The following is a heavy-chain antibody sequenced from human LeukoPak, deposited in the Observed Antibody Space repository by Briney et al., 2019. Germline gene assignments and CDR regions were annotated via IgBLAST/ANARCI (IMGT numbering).Heavy chain of an antibody. CDR1: GFTFSVYW. CDR2: IKEDGSEK. Sequence: GGSLRLSCVASGFTFSVYWMSWGRQAPGKGLEWVANIKEDGSEKNYVDSVKGRFTISRDDAKNSLYLQMSSLRAEDTAVYYCARGGSWFAPWGQGTLVTVSS. CDR3: ARGGSWFAP. J-gene: IGHJ5*02. D-gene: IGHD3-10*01. V-gene: IGHV3-7*01.